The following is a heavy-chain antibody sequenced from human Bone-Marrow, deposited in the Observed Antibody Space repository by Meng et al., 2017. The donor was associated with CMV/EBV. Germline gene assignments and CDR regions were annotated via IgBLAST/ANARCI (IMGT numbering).Heavy chain of an antibody. D-gene: IGHD2-21*02. V-gene: IGHV3-48*04. Sequence: GGSLRLSCVGSGFTFNSAWMSWVRQAPGKGLEWVSYISSGSTTISYADSVKGRFTISRDNAKNSLSLHMNSLRGEDTAVYYCARGGEYGDPSPRSFDSWGQGILVTVSS. CDR3: ARGGEYGDPSPRSFDS. J-gene: IGHJ4*02. CDR1: GFTFNSAW. CDR2: ISSGSTTI.